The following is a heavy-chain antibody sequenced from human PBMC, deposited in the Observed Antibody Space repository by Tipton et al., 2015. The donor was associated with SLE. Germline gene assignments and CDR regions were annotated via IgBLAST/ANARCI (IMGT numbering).Heavy chain of an antibody. J-gene: IGHJ4*02. CDR1: GGPISSSPYY. CDR3: ARHRSYFDY. V-gene: IGHV4-39*07. Sequence: TLSLTCTVSGGPISSSPYYWGWISQPPGKGLEWIGNIYYSGRNFYNPSLKSRVTISVDTSKNQFSLRLSSVTAADTAVYYCARHRSYFDYWGQGTLVTVSS. CDR2: IYYSGRN.